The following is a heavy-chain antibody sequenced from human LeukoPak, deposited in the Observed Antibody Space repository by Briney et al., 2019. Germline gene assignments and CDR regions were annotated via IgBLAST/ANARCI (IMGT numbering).Heavy chain of an antibody. CDR3: ATKMHGPFDH. CDR1: GFTFSSYN. V-gene: IGHV3-21*01. J-gene: IGHJ5*02. CDR2: SVTSGST. Sequence: GGSLRLSCAASGFTFSSYNLYWVRQAPGKGLEWVSSSVTSGSTYYADSVRGRFTISRDNAKNSLYLQMSSPSVEDTAVYYCATKMHGPFDHWGQGTLVTVSS.